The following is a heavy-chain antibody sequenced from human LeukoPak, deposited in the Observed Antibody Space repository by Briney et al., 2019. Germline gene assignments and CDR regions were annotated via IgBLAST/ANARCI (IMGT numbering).Heavy chain of an antibody. CDR2: ISYDGSNK. V-gene: IGHV3-30-3*01. D-gene: IGHD2-2*01. J-gene: IGHJ4*02. CDR1: GFTFSSYA. CDR3: ARDPNCSSTSCYGDY. Sequence: PGGSLRLSCAASGFTFSSYAMHWVRQAPGKGLEWVAVISYDGSNKYYADSVKGRFTISRDNSKNTLYLQMNSLRAEDTAVYYCARDPNCSSTSCYGDYWGQGTLVTVSS.